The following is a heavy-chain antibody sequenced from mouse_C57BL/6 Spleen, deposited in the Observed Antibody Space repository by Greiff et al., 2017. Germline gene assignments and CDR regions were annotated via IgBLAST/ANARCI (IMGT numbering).Heavy chain of an antibody. Sequence: VKLVESGPGLVAPSQSLSITCTVSGFSLTSYGVHWVRQPPGKGLEWLVVIWSDGSTTYNSALKSRLSISKDNSKSQVFLKMNSLQTDDTAMYYCARQAPHYYGSKAMDYWGQGTSVTVSS. CDR3: ARQAPHYYGSKAMDY. J-gene: IGHJ4*01. CDR2: IWSDGST. D-gene: IGHD1-1*01. CDR1: GFSLTSYG. V-gene: IGHV2-6-1*01.